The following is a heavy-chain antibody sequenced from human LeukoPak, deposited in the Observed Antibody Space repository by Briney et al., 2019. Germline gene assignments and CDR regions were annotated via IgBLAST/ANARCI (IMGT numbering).Heavy chain of an antibody. CDR1: GGSFSGYY. J-gene: IGHJ4*02. V-gene: IGHV4-34*01. CDR3: ARRGTDYDSSGYYSSHFDY. CDR2: INHSGST. D-gene: IGHD3-22*01. Sequence: SETLSLTCAVYGGSFSGYYWSWIRQPPGKGLEWIGEINHSGSTNYNPSLKSRVTISVDTSKNQFSLKLSSVTAADTAVYYCARRGTDYDSSGYYSSHFDYWGQGTLVTVSS.